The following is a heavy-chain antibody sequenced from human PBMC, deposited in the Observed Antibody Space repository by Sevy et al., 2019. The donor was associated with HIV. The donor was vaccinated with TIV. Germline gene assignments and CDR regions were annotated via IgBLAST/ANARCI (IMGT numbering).Heavy chain of an antibody. J-gene: IGHJ3*02. CDR2: IYSYGET. V-gene: IGHV4-39*01. Sequence: SEPLSLPCTVSGASIRDSSYYWAWIRQPPGKGLEWIGNIYSYGETYYNSSLKSRVTISVDTSKNQFSLSLTSVTAADTAMYFGARSMEQQLDAFDIWGQGTMVTVSS. CDR3: ARSMEQQLDAFDI. CDR1: GASIRDSSYY. D-gene: IGHD6-13*01.